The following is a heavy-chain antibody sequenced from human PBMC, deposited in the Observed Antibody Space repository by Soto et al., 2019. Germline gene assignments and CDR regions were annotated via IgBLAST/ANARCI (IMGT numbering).Heavy chain of an antibody. CDR1: GGSISSYY. CDR2: IYYSGST. Sequence: QVQLQESGPGLVKPSETLSLTCTVSGGSISSYYWSWIRQPPGKGLEWIGYIYYSGSTNYNPSLKSRVTISVDTSKNQFSLKLSSVTAADTAVYYCARDGVVPAAPNGNWFDPWGQGTLVTVSS. D-gene: IGHD2-2*01. J-gene: IGHJ5*02. V-gene: IGHV4-59*12. CDR3: ARDGVVPAAPNGNWFDP.